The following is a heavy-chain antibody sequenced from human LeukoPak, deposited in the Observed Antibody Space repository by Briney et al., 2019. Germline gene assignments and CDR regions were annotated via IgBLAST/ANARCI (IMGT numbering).Heavy chain of an antibody. Sequence: ASVKVSCKASGYTFTGYYMHWVRQAPGQGLEWMGWINPNSGGTNYAQKFQGRVTMTRDTSISTAYMELSRLRSDDTAVYYCARGPLLWFGELDYWGQGTLVTVSS. CDR1: GYTFTGYY. J-gene: IGHJ4*02. CDR3: ARGPLLWFGELDY. CDR2: INPNSGGT. D-gene: IGHD3-10*01. V-gene: IGHV1-2*02.